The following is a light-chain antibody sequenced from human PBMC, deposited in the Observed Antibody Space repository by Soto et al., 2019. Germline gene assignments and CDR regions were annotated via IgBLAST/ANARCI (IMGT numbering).Light chain of an antibody. Sequence: EIVLTQAPGPLSLSQGERATLSCRASQSVSSSYLAWYQQKPGQAPRLLLYGASSRATGIPDRFSGSGAGTDFTLTISRLEPEDFAVYYCQQYGSSLPWTFGQGTKVDIK. CDR2: GAS. V-gene: IGKV3-20*01. CDR3: QQYGSSLPWT. J-gene: IGKJ1*01. CDR1: QSVSSSY.